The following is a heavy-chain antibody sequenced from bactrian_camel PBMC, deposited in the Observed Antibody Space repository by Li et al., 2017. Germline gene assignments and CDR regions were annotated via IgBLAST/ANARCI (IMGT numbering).Heavy chain of an antibody. CDR2: IYSDGSSNT. V-gene: IGHV3-2*01. D-gene: IGHD2*01. CDR3: ARVRKWSGYFYDY. CDR1: GFTFSDYY. J-gene: IGHJ4*01. Sequence: HVQLVESGGGLVQPGGSLRPSCAASGFTFSDYYMTWVRQAPGKGLEWVSSIYSDGSSNTYYAESVKGRFTISRDNAKSTGYLQMNSLKSDDTALYYCARVRKWSGYFYDYWGQGTQVTVS.